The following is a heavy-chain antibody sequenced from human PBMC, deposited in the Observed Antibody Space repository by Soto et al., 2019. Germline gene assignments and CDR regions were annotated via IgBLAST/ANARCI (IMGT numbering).Heavy chain of an antibody. CDR2: INAGNGNT. D-gene: IGHD2-8*02. J-gene: IGHJ6*03. CDR1: GYTFTSYA. CDR3: ASQRDKTKPGGAKPLYYYYMDV. V-gene: IGHV1-3*01. Sequence: GASVKVSCKASGYTFTSYAMHWVRQAPGQRLEWMGWINAGNGNTKYSQKFQGRVTITRDTSASTAYMELSSLRSEDTAVYYCASQRDKTKPGGAKPLYYYYMDVWGKGTTVTVSS.